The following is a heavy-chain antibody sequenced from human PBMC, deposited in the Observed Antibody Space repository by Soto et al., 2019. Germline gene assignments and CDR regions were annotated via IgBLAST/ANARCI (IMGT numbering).Heavy chain of an antibody. Sequence: QVQLQESGPGLVKPSETLSLTCTVSGGSISSYYWSWIRQPPGKGLEWIGYIYYSGSTNYNPSLKSRVTISVDTSKNQFSLKLSSVTAADTAVYYCAREGVSSSWYNYYRMDVWGQGTTVTVSS. V-gene: IGHV4-59*01. CDR2: IYYSGST. J-gene: IGHJ6*02. CDR1: GGSISSYY. D-gene: IGHD6-13*01. CDR3: AREGVSSSWYNYYRMDV.